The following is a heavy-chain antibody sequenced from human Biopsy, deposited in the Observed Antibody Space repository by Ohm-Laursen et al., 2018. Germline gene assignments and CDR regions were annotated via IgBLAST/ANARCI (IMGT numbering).Heavy chain of an antibody. D-gene: IGHD6-6*01. Sequence: SLRLSCAASGFSVSSYDMNWVRQAPGKGLEWISYISETSSHIYDADSVRGRFTVARDIAKNPLYLQLNSLRVEDTAAYYCARDSSRRAREGGMDVWGQGTTVTVS. J-gene: IGHJ6*02. V-gene: IGHV3-21*01. CDR3: ARDSSRRAREGGMDV. CDR1: GFSVSSYD. CDR2: ISETSSHI.